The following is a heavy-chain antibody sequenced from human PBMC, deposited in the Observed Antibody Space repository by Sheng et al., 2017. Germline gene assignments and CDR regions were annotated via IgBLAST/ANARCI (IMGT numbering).Heavy chain of an antibody. V-gene: IGHV3-72*01. CDR3: ARGLGLAAAADRGLLWFDP. J-gene: IGHJ5*02. CDR2: ARDKANSYTT. CDR1: GFTFSDYY. D-gene: IGHD6-13*01. Sequence: EVQLVESGGGLVQPGGSLRLSCAASGFTFSDYYMDWVRQAPGKGLEWVGRARDKANSYTTEYAASVKGRFTVSRDDSKNSLYLQMNSLKTEDTAVYYCARGLGLAAAADRGLLWFDPWGQGTLVTVSS.